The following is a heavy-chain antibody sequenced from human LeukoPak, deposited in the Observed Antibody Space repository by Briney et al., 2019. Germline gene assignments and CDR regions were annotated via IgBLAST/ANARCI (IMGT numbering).Heavy chain of an antibody. CDR2: IWSDGNNK. J-gene: IGHJ4*02. CDR1: GFTFSTYG. Sequence: PGRSLRLSCAASGFTFSTYGMHWVRQVPGKGLEWVAIIWSDGNNKYYADAVKDRFTISRDNSKNTMYLQMNSLSAEDTAVYYCARDGYSFGSLDYWGPGTLVTVSS. D-gene: IGHD5-18*01. CDR3: ARDGYSFGSLDY. V-gene: IGHV3-33*08.